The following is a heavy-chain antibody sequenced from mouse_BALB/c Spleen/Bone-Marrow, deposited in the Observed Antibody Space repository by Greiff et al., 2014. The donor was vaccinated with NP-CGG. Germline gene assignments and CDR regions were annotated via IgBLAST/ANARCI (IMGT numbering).Heavy chain of an antibody. CDR2: INPGSGGT. CDR3: ARWDYATDA. CDR1: GYAFTNYL. V-gene: IGHV1-54*01. Sequence: VQLQQSGAELVRPGTSVKVSCKASGYAFTNYLIEWVKQRPGQGLEWIGVINPGSGGTNYNEKFKGKATLTADKSSSTAYMQLSRLAYDESAVYFRARWDYATDARGQGTSATAPS. J-gene: IGHJ4*01.